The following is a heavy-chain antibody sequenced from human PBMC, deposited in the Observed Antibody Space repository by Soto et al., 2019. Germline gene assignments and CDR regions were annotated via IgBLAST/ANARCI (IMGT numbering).Heavy chain of an antibody. CDR1: GYTFTSYY. Sequence: ASVKVSCKASGYTFTSYYMHWVRQAPGQGLEWMGIINPSGGSTNYAQKFQGRVTMTRDTSTSTVYMELSSLRSEDTAVYYCARGRIAVAGNEENWFDPWGQGTLVTVSS. D-gene: IGHD6-19*01. V-gene: IGHV1-46*01. J-gene: IGHJ5*02. CDR2: INPSGGST. CDR3: ARGRIAVAGNEENWFDP.